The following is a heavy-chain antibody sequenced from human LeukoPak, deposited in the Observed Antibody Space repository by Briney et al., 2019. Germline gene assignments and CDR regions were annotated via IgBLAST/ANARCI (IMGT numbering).Heavy chain of an antibody. Sequence: GGSLRLSCAASGFTFSSYWMHWVRQAPGKGLVWVSRIKSDGSTNYADSVKGRFTISRDNAKNTVSLQMNSLRAEDTGVYYCARAPSEIGGYYPQYFRHWGQGTLVTVSS. CDR1: GFTFSSYW. V-gene: IGHV3-74*01. CDR3: ARAPSEIGGYYPQYFRH. J-gene: IGHJ1*01. D-gene: IGHD3-22*01. CDR2: IKSDGST.